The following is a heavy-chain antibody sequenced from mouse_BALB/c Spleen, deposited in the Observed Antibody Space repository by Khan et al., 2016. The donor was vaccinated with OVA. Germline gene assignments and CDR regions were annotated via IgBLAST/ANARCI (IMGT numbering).Heavy chain of an antibody. D-gene: IGHD3-3*01. CDR1: GFSLTGYG. V-gene: IGHV2-6-7*01. CDR3: AREQRLGGFAY. J-gene: IGHJ3*01. CDR2: IWSDGST. Sequence: QVQLKQSGPGLVAPSQSLSITCTVSGFSLTGYGVNWVRQPPGKGLEWLGMIWSDGSTDYNSALKSRLSISKDNSKSHVFLKMNSLQTDDTARYYCAREQRLGGFAYWGQGTLVTVSA.